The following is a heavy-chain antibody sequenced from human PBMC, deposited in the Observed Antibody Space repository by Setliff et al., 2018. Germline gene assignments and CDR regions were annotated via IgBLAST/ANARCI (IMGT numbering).Heavy chain of an antibody. CDR1: GYTFVGYY. V-gene: IGHV1-2*02. CDR3: AREPYDYIWGSYRSPYFDH. D-gene: IGHD3-16*02. Sequence: ASVKVSCKASGYTFVGYYLHWVRQAPGQGLEWMGWINPKTGGTNYAQKFQGRVTMTRDASINTAFLHLSSLKSDDMAVYYCAREPYDYIWGSYRSPYFDHWGQGALVTVSS. J-gene: IGHJ4*02. CDR2: INPKTGGT.